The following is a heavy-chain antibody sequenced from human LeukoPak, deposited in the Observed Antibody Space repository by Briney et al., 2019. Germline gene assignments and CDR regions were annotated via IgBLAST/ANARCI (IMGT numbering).Heavy chain of an antibody. Sequence: ALVKVSCKASGYTFTNYAIHWVRQAPGQRLEWMGWIITGNGNTKYSQKFQGRVTITRDTSASTAYMELSSLRSEDTAVYYCARVGRDLSTYFDYWGQGTLVTVSS. J-gene: IGHJ4*02. V-gene: IGHV1-3*04. CDR3: ARVGRDLSTYFDY. CDR1: GYTFTNYA. CDR2: IITGNGNT. D-gene: IGHD3-10*01.